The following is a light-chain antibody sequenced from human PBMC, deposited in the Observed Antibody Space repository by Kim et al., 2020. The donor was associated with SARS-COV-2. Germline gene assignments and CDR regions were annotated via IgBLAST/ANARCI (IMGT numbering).Light chain of an antibody. CDR3: QQYGTSPYT. CDR1: QSVTNNY. J-gene: IGKJ2*01. CDR2: GAS. V-gene: IGKV3-20*01. Sequence: LSPGERATLSCRASQSVTNNYLAWYQQKPGQAPRLVIYGASSWATGIPDRFSGSGSGTDFTLTISRLEPEDFAVYYCQQYGTSPYTFGQGTKLEI.